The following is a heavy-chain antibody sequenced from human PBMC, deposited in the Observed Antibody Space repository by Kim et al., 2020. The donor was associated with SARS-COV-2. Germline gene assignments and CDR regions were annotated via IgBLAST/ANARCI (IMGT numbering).Heavy chain of an antibody. D-gene: IGHD6-19*01. J-gene: IGHJ4*02. CDR3: ARIGVGGYSSGGDIYFDY. Sequence: SGPTLVKPTQTLTLTCTFSGFSLSTSGMCVSWIRQPPGKALEWLALIDWDDDKYYSTSLKTRLTISKDTSKNQVVLTMTNMDPVDTATYYCARIGVGGYSSGGDIYFDYWGQGTLVTVSS. CDR2: IDWDDDK. V-gene: IGHV2-70*01. CDR1: GFSLSTSGMC.